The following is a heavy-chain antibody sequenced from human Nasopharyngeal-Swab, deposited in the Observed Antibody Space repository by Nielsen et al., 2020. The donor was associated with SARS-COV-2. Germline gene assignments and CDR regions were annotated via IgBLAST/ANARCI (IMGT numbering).Heavy chain of an antibody. V-gene: IGHV4-61*08. Sequence: SETLSLTCTVSGGSISSGGYYWSWIRQHPGKGLEWIGYIYYSGSTNYNPSLKSRVTISVDTSKNQFSLKLSSVTAADTAVYYCARGRTGKYYYDSSGYYGNWGQGTLVTVSS. CDR2: IYYSGST. J-gene: IGHJ4*02. D-gene: IGHD3-22*01. CDR3: ARGRTGKYYYDSSGYYGN. CDR1: GGSISSGGYY.